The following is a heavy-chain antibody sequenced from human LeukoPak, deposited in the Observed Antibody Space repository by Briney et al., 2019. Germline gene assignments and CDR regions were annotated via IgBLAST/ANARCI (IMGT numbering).Heavy chain of an antibody. CDR2: IRNKANSYTT. J-gene: IGHJ4*02. V-gene: IGHV3-72*01. D-gene: IGHD1-26*01. Sequence: GGSLTLSCAASGFIFSDHYMTWVRQAPGKGLEWVGRIRNKANSYTTEYAASVKGRFTISRDDSKNSLFLQMNSLKTEDTAVYFCGRDRYSGSYSAYWGQGTLVTVSS. CDR1: GFIFSDHY. CDR3: GRDRYSGSYSAY.